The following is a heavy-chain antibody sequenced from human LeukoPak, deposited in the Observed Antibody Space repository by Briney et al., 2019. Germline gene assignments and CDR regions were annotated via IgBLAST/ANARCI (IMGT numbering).Heavy chain of an antibody. CDR3: ARDQNKYDSSGYYYYQYGMDV. V-gene: IGHV4-30-4*01. CDR1: GGSISSGDYY. CDR2: IYYRGNT. Sequence: PSETLSLTCTVSGGSISSGDYYWTWIRQPPGKGLEWIGYIYYRGNTHYNPSLKSRVSISVDTAKNQFSLNLSSVTAADTAVYYCARDQNKYDSSGYYYYQYGMDVWGQGTTVTVSS. J-gene: IGHJ6*02. D-gene: IGHD3-22*01.